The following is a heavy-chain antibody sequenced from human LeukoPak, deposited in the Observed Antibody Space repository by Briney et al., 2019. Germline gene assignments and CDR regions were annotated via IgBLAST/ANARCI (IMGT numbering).Heavy chain of an antibody. Sequence: PGGSLRLSCAASGFTFDDYSMHWVRQAPGKGLEWVSLIRWDGGSTYYADSVKGRFTISRDNGKNSLYLQMNSLRTEDTAVYYCARPQQWLVFSRAFDIWGQGTMVTVSS. CDR1: GFTFDDYS. V-gene: IGHV3-43*01. CDR2: IRWDGGST. J-gene: IGHJ3*02. CDR3: ARPQQWLVFSRAFDI. D-gene: IGHD6-19*01.